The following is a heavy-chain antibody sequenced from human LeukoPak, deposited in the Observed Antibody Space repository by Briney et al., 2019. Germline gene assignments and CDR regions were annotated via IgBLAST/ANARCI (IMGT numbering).Heavy chain of an antibody. Sequence: SETLSLTCAVYGGSFSGYYWSWIRQPPGKWLEWIGEINHSGSTNYNPSLKSRVTISVDTSKNQFSLKLSSVTAADTAVYYCARGWGSGWYKDFPGFDYWGQGTLVTVSS. CDR1: GGSFSGYY. V-gene: IGHV4-34*01. CDR3: ARGWGSGWYKDFPGFDY. D-gene: IGHD6-19*01. CDR2: INHSGST. J-gene: IGHJ4*02.